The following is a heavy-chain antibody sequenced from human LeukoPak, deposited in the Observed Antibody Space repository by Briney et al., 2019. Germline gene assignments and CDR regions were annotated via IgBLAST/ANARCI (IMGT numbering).Heavy chain of an antibody. CDR1: GGSISSGGYY. V-gene: IGHV4-31*03. CDR2: IYYSGST. Sequence: PSQTLSLTCTVSGGSISSGGYYWSWIRQHPGKGLEWIGYIYYSGSTYYNPSLKSRVTISVDTSKNQFSLKLSSVTAADTAVYYCVTSSAYSGIYFDYWGQGTLVTVSS. CDR3: VTSSAYSGIYFDY. J-gene: IGHJ4*02. D-gene: IGHD3-22*01.